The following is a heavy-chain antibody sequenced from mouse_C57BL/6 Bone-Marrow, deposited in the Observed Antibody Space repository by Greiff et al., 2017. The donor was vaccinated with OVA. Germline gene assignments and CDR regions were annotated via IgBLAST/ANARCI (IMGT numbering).Heavy chain of an antibody. Sequence: QVQLQQPGAELVKPGASVKLSCKASGYTFTSYWMHWVKQRPGQGLEWIGMIHPNSGSTNYNEKFKSKATLTVDKSSSTAYMQLSSLTSEDSAVYYCARWGRWNYGGFAYWGQGTLVTVSA. D-gene: IGHD1-1*01. CDR2: IHPNSGST. J-gene: IGHJ3*01. CDR1: GYTFTSYW. CDR3: ARWGRWNYGGFAY. V-gene: IGHV1-64*01.